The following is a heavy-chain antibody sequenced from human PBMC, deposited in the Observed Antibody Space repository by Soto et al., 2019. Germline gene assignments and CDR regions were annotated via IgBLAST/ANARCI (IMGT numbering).Heavy chain of an antibody. CDR1: GFIFTNYA. J-gene: IGHJ6*01. V-gene: IGHV3-23*01. Sequence: EVQLLESGGGLVQPGGSLRLSCAASGFIFTNYAMSWVRQAPGKGLEWVSSIGRSGDTYYADSVRGRFTISRDDSKNTLYLQLNSLRAEDTAVYNCAKNYFMDVWGKGPRSPSPQ. D-gene: IGHD3-10*01. CDR3: AKNYFMDV. CDR2: IGRSGDT.